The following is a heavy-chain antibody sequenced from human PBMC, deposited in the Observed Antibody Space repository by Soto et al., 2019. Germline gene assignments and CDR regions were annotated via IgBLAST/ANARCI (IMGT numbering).Heavy chain of an antibody. CDR2: IWYDGSNK. D-gene: IGHD5-12*01. CDR1: GFTFSSYG. J-gene: IGHJ4*02. Sequence: GGSLRLSCAASGFTFSSYGMHWVRQAPGKGLEWVAVIWYDGSNKYYADSVKGRFTISRDNSKNTLYLQMNSLRAEDTAVYYCARVKEVATIIGPFDYWGQGTLVTVSS. V-gene: IGHV3-33*01. CDR3: ARVKEVATIIGPFDY.